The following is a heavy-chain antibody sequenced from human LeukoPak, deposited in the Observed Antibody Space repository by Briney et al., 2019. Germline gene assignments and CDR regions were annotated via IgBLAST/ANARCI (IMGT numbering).Heavy chain of an antibody. CDR2: ISSRSSYI. Sequence: GGSLRVACAASGFTFSSYSMNWVRQAPGKGLEWVSSISSRSSYIYYADSVKGRFTISRDNAKNSLYLPMNSLRAEDTAVYYCARGVGGGMDVWGQGTTVTVSS. V-gene: IGHV3-21*01. CDR3: ARGVGGGMDV. D-gene: IGHD1-26*01. J-gene: IGHJ6*02. CDR1: GFTFSSYS.